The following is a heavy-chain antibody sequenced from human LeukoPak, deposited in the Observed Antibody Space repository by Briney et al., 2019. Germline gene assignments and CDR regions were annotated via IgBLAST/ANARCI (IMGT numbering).Heavy chain of an antibody. CDR1: GFTFDNYT. V-gene: IGHV3-43*01. D-gene: IGHD6-13*01. CDR3: AKDFRSSWYYMDV. CDR2: ISWDGGST. J-gene: IGHJ6*03. Sequence: GRSLRLSCAASGFTFDNYTMHWVRQAPGKGLEWVSHISWDGGSTYYADSVKGRFTISRDNGKNSLYLQMSSLRTEDTALYYCAKDFRSSWYYMDVWGKGTTVTVSS.